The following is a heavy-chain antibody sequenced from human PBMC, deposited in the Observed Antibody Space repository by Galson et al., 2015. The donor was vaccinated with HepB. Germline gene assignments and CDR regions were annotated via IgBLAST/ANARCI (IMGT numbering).Heavy chain of an antibody. V-gene: IGHV1-69*13. J-gene: IGHJ5*02. CDR1: GGTFSSYA. D-gene: IGHD6-13*01. CDR2: IIPIFGTA. Sequence: SVKVSCKASGGTFSSYAISWVRQAPGQGLEWMGGIIPIFGTANYAQKFQGRVTITADESTSTAYMELSSLRSEDTAVYYCARFGLVPGVDWFDPWGQGTLVTVSS. CDR3: ARFGLVPGVDWFDP.